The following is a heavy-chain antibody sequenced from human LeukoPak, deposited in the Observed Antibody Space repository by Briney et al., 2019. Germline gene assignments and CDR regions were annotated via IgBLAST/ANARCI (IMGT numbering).Heavy chain of an antibody. CDR2: ISSSSSYI. D-gene: IGHD2-15*01. J-gene: IGHJ6*02. CDR1: GFTFSSYT. Sequence: GGSLRLSCAASGFTFSSYTMNWVRQAPGKGLEWVSSISSSSSYIYYADSVKGRLTVSRDNAKNSLYLQMNSLRAEDTAVYYCARDPTPRYCSGGSCYTHYGMDVWGQGTTVTVSS. V-gene: IGHV3-21*01. CDR3: ARDPTPRYCSGGSCYTHYGMDV.